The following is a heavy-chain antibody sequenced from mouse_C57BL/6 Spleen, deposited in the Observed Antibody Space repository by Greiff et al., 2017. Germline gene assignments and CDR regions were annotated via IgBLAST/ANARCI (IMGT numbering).Heavy chain of an antibody. Sequence: QVQLQQPGAELVKPGASVKLSCKASGYTFTSYWMHWVKQRPGQGLEWIGMIHPNSGSTNYNEKFKSKATLTVDKSSSTAYMQLSSLTSEDSAVYYCATAYYSPAWFAYWGQGTLVTVSA. CDR2: IHPNSGST. CDR1: GYTFTSYW. J-gene: IGHJ3*01. D-gene: IGHD2-12*01. V-gene: IGHV1-64*01. CDR3: ATAYYSPAWFAY.